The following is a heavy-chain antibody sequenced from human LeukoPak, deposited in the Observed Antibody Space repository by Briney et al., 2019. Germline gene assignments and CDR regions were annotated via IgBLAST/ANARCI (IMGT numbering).Heavy chain of an antibody. Sequence: GGSLRLSCAASGFTFSTYGLHWVRQAPGKGLEWVSFISYDGSNKYYADSVKGRFTISRDNAKNTLYLQMNSLTSEDTAVYFCARAADTSGYYPAYWGQGTLVTVSS. CDR1: GFTFSTYG. CDR2: ISYDGSNK. J-gene: IGHJ4*02. CDR3: ARAADTSGYYPAY. V-gene: IGHV3-30*03. D-gene: IGHD3-22*01.